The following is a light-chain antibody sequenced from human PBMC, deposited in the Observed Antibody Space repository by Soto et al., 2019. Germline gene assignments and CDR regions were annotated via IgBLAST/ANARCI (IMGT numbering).Light chain of an antibody. Sequence: EIVLTQSPGTLSLSPGERATLSCRASQSVNNNYLAWYQQKPGQPPRLLIYGASSRAIGIPDRFSGGGSGTDFTLTNSRLEPEDFAVYYCQQYGSSYTFGPGTKVDIK. CDR2: GAS. J-gene: IGKJ3*01. CDR1: QSVNNNY. V-gene: IGKV3-20*01. CDR3: QQYGSSYT.